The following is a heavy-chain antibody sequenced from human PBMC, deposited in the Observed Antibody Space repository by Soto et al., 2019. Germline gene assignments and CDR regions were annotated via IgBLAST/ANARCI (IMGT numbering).Heavy chain of an antibody. V-gene: IGHV1-46*01. CDR3: ARVGSYYYDSRETLGYYYGMDV. J-gene: IGHJ6*02. CDR1: GHTESVYC. Sequence: ASGHSASCASGHTESVYCMRGVGPARRQGHEITGIINPSGGSTSYAQKFQGRVTMTRDTSTSTVYMELSSLRSEDTAVYYCARVGSYYYDSRETLGYYYGMDVCGQGTTVTGSS. D-gene: IGHD3-22*01. CDR2: INPSGGST.